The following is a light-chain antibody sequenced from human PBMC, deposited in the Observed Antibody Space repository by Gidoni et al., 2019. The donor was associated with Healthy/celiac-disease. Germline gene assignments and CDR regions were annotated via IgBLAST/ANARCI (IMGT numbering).Light chain of an antibody. J-gene: IGKJ1*01. CDR2: WAS. V-gene: IGKV4-1*01. Sequence: DSVMTQSPDSLAVSLGERATINCKSSQSVLYSSNNKNYLAWYQQKPGQPPKLLIYWASTRESGVPDRFRGSGSGTAFTLTISSLQAEDVAVYYCQQYYSTPWTFGHGTKVEIK. CDR1: QSVLYSSNNKNY. CDR3: QQYYSTPWT.